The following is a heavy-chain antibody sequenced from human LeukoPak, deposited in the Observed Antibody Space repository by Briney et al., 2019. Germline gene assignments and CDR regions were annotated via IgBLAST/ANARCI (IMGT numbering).Heavy chain of an antibody. CDR3: ARGGIAARAVYYYYMDV. CDR1: GFTFRSYT. D-gene: IGHD6-6*01. Sequence: PGGSLRLSCAASGFTFRSYTIHWVRQAPGKGLEWVSSIRAVGTYIYYADSVKGRFTISRDNVEKSAYLELSGLTGQDTAIYYCARGGIAARAVYYYYMDVWGKGTTVTVSS. CDR2: IRAVGTYI. V-gene: IGHV3-21*01. J-gene: IGHJ6*03.